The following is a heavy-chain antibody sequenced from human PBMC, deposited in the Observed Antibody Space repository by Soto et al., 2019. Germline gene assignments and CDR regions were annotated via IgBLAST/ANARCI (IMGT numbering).Heavy chain of an antibody. J-gene: IGHJ4*03. CDR1: GYTFAAYY. CDR2: SNPTSGGT. Sequence: ASVKVSCKTSGYTFAAYYIHWIRQAPGQGLEWMGWSNPTSGGTVYAQNFQDRVTMTRDTSISTAYMELRRLNSDDTAVYYCARAPDYGDYWG. V-gene: IGHV1-2*02. CDR3: ARAPDYGDY. D-gene: IGHD4-17*01.